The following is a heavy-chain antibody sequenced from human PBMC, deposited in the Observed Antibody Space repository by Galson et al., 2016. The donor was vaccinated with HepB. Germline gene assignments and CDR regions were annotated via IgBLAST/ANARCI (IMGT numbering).Heavy chain of an antibody. CDR3: AREGYSSGHCGAFDI. J-gene: IGHJ3*02. CDR1: GFTFSSYW. V-gene: IGHV3-21*04. CDR2: INSIGDFT. D-gene: IGHD6-19*01. Sequence: SLRLSCAASGFTFSSYWMTWVRQAPGKGLEWVSTINSIGDFTHYADSVKGRFTISRDNSKNTLYLQMNRLRADDTALYFCAREGYSSGHCGAFDIWGRGTVVAVSS.